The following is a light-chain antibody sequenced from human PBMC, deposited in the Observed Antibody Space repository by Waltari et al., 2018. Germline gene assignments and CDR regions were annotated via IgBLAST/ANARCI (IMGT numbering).Light chain of an antibody. J-gene: IGKJ2*01. Sequence: DVVLTQSPLFLPVTLGQPASISCRSSQSLVYSDGNPYLNWFHQRPGQSPRRLFYKISNRDSGVPDRFSATVSGTDFTLKISRVEAEDVGVYYCMQGTHWPYTFGQGTRLEIK. CDR2: KIS. CDR3: MQGTHWPYT. V-gene: IGKV2-30*01. CDR1: QSLVYSDGNPY.